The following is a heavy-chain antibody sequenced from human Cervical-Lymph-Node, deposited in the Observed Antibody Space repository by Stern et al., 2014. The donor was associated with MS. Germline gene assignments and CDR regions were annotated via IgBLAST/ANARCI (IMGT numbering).Heavy chain of an antibody. V-gene: IGHV1-69*01. CDR2: IIPVLGTA. CDR3: ARDGRHSYTYALDV. D-gene: IGHD2-2*02. CDR1: GGTFSVYA. J-gene: IGHJ6*02. Sequence: QVQLLQPGAEVKKPGSSVKISCKASGGTFSVYAINWLRQAPGQGLEWMGGIIPVLGTANYAQKFQGRVTITADESTRTTAMQLSSLRSNDTAVYYCARDGRHSYTYALDVWGQGTTVTVSS.